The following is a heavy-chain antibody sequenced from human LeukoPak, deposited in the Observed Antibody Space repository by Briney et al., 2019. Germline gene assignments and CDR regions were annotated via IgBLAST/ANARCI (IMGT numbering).Heavy chain of an antibody. CDR2: VKSKTDGGAT. V-gene: IGHV3-15*01. CDR3: TADNCGSTSCYAHY. CDR1: GFTFSEFTFSNAW. D-gene: IGHD2-2*01. Sequence: GGSLRLSCVASGFTFSEFTFSNAWMSWVRQAPGKGLEWVGRVKSKTDGGATDYAAPVKGRFTISRDVSKTTLFLQMNSLKTEDTAVYYCTADNCGSTSCYAHYWGQGTLVTVSS. J-gene: IGHJ4*02.